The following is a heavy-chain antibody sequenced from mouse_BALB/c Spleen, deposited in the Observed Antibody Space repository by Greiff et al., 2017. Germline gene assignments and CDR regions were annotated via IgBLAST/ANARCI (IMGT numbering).Heavy chain of an antibody. CDR3: ARSGDYEGGFAY. Sequence: EVKLMESGPELVKPGASVKISCKASGYTFTDYNMHWVKQSHGKSLEWIGYIYPYNGGTGYNQKFKSKATLTVDNSSSTAYMELRSLTSEDSAVYYCARSGDYEGGFAYWGQGTLVTVSA. D-gene: IGHD2-4*01. CDR2: IYPYNGGT. CDR1: GYTFTDYN. V-gene: IGHV1S29*02. J-gene: IGHJ3*01.